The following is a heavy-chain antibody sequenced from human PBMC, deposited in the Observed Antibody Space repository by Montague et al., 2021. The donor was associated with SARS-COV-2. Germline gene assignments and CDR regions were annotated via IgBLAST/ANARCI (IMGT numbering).Heavy chain of an antibody. CDR2: IYYSGST. J-gene: IGHJ6*02. Sequence: SDTLFLTCTVSGGSISSSSYYWGWIRQPPGKGLEWIGSIYYSGSTYYNPSLKSRVTISVDTSKNQFSLKLSSVTAADTAVYYCARVGRQQLVRLSGMDVWGQGTTVTVSS. CDR1: GGSISSSSYY. CDR3: ARVGRQQLVRLSGMDV. V-gene: IGHV4-39*07. D-gene: IGHD6-13*01.